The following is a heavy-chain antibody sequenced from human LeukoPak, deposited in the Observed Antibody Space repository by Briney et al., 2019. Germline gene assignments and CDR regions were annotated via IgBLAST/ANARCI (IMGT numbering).Heavy chain of an antibody. D-gene: IGHD5-24*01. CDR3: ARDYKYAFDN. CDR1: GFTFSDYS. CDR2: IGIDSGNT. J-gene: IGHJ4*02. V-gene: IGHV3-48*01. Sequence: GGSLGLSCAASGFTFSDYSMNWVRQAPGKGLEWISYIGIDSGNTNYADSVKGRSTISGDKAKNSLYLQMNSLRVEDTAVYYCARDYKYAFDNWGQGTLVTVSS.